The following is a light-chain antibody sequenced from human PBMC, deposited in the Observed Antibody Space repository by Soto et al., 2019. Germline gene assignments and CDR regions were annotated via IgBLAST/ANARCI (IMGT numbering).Light chain of an antibody. Sequence: EIVMTQSPATLSVSPGERATLSCRASHGVSSSFLAWYQQKPGQAPRLLIYGASSRATGIPDRFSGSGSGTDFTLTISKLEPEDFAVYYCQQYGSSPLTFGGGTKVEIK. CDR2: GAS. V-gene: IGKV3-20*01. J-gene: IGKJ4*01. CDR3: QQYGSSPLT. CDR1: HGVSSSF.